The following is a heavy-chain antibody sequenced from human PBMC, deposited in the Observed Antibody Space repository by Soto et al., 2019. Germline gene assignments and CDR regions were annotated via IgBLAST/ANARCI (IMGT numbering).Heavy chain of an antibody. CDR1: RFSLTNARMA. CDR3: ARIAAAGTKGWFDP. J-gene: IGHJ5*02. V-gene: IGHV2-26*01. CDR2: IFSNDEK. D-gene: IGHD6-13*01. Sequence: QVTLKESGPVLVKPTETLTLTCTVSRFSLTNARMAVSWIRQPPGKALEWLAHIFSNDEKSYSTSLQSRLTISRDTSKSQVVLTMTNMDPVDTATYYCARIAAAGTKGWFDPWGQGTLVTVSS.